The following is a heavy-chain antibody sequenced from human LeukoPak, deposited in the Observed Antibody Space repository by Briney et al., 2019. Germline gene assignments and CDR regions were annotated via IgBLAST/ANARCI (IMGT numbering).Heavy chain of an antibody. CDR3: ARTGYSSSYRFTGDY. CDR2: INPNSGGT. CDR1: GYTFTGYY. D-gene: IGHD6-13*01. Sequence: ASVKVSCMASGYTFTGYYMHWVRQAPGQGLEWMGWINPNSGGTKYAQKFQGRVTMTRDTSISTAYMELSRLRSDDTAVYYCARTGYSSSYRFTGDYWGQGTLVTVSS. J-gene: IGHJ4*02. V-gene: IGHV1-2*02.